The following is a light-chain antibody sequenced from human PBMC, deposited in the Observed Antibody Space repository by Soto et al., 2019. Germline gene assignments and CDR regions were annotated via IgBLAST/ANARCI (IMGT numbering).Light chain of an antibody. CDR2: RNN. V-gene: IGLV1-47*01. CDR1: SSNIGSNY. CDR3: AAWDDSPSYV. Sequence: HSVLPQPPSAYGTPGQRVTISCSGSSSNIGSNYVYWYQQLPGTAPKLLIYRNNQRSSGVPDRFSGSKSGTSASLAISGLRSEDEADYYCAAWDDSPSYVFGTGTKVTVL. J-gene: IGLJ1*01.